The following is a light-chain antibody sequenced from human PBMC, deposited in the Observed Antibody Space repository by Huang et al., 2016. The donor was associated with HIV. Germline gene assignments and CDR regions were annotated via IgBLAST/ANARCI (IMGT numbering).Light chain of an antibody. CDR3: QQYDHPSLT. CDR2: DAS. J-gene: IGKJ4*01. V-gene: IGKV1-33*01. CDR1: QEISNY. Sequence: DIQMTQSPSSLSASVGDRVTITCQASQEISNYLNWYQHKPGKAPKLLIQDASTVETGVPSRFSGSGYGTDFTLTIDSLQPEDIGTYYCQQYDHPSLTFGGGT.